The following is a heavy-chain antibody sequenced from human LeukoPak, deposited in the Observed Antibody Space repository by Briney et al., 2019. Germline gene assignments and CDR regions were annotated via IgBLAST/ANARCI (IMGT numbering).Heavy chain of an antibody. D-gene: IGHD1-26*01. V-gene: IGHV4-59*01. J-gene: IGHJ2*01. Sequence: TSETLSLTCTVSGGSISSYYRSWIRQPPGKGLGWIGYIYYSGSTNYNPSLKSRVTISVDTSKNQFSLKLSSVTAADTAVYYCARDRYSGSYYADWYFDLWGRGTLVTVSS. CDR3: ARDRYSGSYYADWYFDL. CDR2: IYYSGST. CDR1: GGSISSYY.